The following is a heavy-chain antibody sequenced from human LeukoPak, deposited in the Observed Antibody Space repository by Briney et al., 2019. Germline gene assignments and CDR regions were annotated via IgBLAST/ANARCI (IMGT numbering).Heavy chain of an antibody. CDR3: AKRPPYSGYEAHFDY. V-gene: IGHV3-23*01. CDR2: ISGSGGST. Sequence: PGGSLRLSCAASGFTFSSYAMSWVRQAPGKGLEWVSSISGSGGSTYYADSVKGRFTISRDNSKNTLYLQMNSLRAEDTAVYYCAKRPPYSGYEAHFDYWGQGTLVTVSS. J-gene: IGHJ4*02. D-gene: IGHD5-12*01. CDR1: GFTFSSYA.